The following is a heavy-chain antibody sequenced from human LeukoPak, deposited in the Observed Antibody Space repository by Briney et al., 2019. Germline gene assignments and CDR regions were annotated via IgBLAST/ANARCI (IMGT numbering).Heavy chain of an antibody. J-gene: IGHJ3*02. CDR1: GFTFSSYA. CDR3: ARDPLSSGWYGDAFDI. V-gene: IGHV3-30-3*01. D-gene: IGHD6-19*01. Sequence: GGSLRLSCAASGFTFSSYAMPWVRQAPGKGLEWVAVISYDGSNKYYADSVKGRFTISRDNSKNTLYLQMNSLRAEDTAVYYCARDPLSSGWYGDAFDIWGQGTMVTVSS. CDR2: ISYDGSNK.